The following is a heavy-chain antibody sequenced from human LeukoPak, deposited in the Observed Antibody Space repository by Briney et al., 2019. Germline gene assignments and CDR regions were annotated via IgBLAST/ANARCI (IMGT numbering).Heavy chain of an antibody. CDR2: IYSDNT. CDR3: VRRAGAYSHPYDY. CDR1: GFTVSSNS. D-gene: IGHD4/OR15-4a*01. Sequence: PGGSLRLSCAASGFTVSSNSMSWVRQAPGKGLEWVSFIYSDNTHYSDSVKGRFTISRDNSKNTLYLQMSSLRAEDTAVYYCVRRAGAYSHPYDYWGQGTLVTVSS. V-gene: IGHV3-53*01. J-gene: IGHJ4*02.